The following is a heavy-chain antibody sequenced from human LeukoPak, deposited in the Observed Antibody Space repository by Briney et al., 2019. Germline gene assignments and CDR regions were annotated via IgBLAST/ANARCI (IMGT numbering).Heavy chain of an antibody. CDR1: GFTVSSNY. CDR3: ACGETTAFDY. Sequence: PGGSLRLSCAGSGFTVSSNYMNWVRQTPGKGLEWVSVIYSGVSTDYADSVKGRFTISRDNSKNTLYLQMNSLRAEDTAVYYCACGETTAFDYWGQGTLVTVSS. D-gene: IGHD4-11*01. CDR2: IYSGVST. J-gene: IGHJ4*02. V-gene: IGHV3-66*01.